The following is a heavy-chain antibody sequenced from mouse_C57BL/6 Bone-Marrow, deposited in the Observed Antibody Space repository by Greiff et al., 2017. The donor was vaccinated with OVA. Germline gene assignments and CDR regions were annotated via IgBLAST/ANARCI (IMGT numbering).Heavy chain of an antibody. D-gene: IGHD2-3*01. CDR2: IHPNSGSI. J-gene: IGHJ3*01. CDR1: GYTFTSYW. CDR3: AGDGWLLF. Sequence: QVQLQQPGAELVKPGASVKLSCKASGYTFTSYWMHWVKQRPGQGLEWIGKIHPNSGSINYNEKFKSKATLTVDKTSSTAYVQLSSMTSEDSAVYYYAGDGWLLFWGQGTLVTVSA. V-gene: IGHV1-64*01.